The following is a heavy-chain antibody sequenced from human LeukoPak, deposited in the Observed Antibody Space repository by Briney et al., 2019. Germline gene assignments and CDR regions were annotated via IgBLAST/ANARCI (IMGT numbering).Heavy chain of an antibody. J-gene: IGHJ6*02. V-gene: IGHV4-31*03. Sequence: SETLSLTCTVSGGSISSGGYYWSWIRQYPGKGLEWIGYIYYSGSTYYNPSLKSRVTISVDTSKNQFSLKLSSVTAADTAVYYCARDNRQTYYYDSSGYSAGMDVWGQGTTVTVSS. CDR1: GGSISSGGYY. CDR3: ARDNRQTYYYDSSGYSAGMDV. D-gene: IGHD3-22*01. CDR2: IYYSGST.